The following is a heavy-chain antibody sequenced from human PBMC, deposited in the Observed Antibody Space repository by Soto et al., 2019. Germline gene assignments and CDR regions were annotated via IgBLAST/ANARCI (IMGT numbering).Heavy chain of an antibody. D-gene: IGHD1-26*01. CDR2: VSDSGGST. Sequence: PGGSLRLSCATSGFIFSSYAMSWVRQAPGKGLEWVSTVSDSGGSTYYADSVKGRFTIYRDNSKNTLYLQMKSLRAEDTAVYYCERDLGSTVGATDYWGQGTLVTVSS. CDR1: GFIFSSYA. CDR3: ERDLGSTVGATDY. J-gene: IGHJ4*02. V-gene: IGHV3-23*01.